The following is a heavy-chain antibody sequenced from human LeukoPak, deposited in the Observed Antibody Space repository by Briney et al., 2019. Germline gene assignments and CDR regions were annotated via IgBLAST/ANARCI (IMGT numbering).Heavy chain of an antibody. J-gene: IGHJ4*02. CDR1: GFTFSNYG. Sequence: GGTLRLSCAASGFTFSNYGMHWVRQAPGKGLEWVAVISYDGSNKYYADSVKGRFTISRDNSKNTLYLQMNSLRAEDTAVYYCAKDRGKVRGVIIDDYWGQGTLVTVSS. V-gene: IGHV3-30*18. CDR2: ISYDGSNK. D-gene: IGHD3-10*01. CDR3: AKDRGKVRGVIIDDY.